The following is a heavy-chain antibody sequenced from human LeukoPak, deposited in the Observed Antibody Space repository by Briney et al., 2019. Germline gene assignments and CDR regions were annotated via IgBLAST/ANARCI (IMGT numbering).Heavy chain of an antibody. CDR2: ISSSGSTI. CDR1: GFTFSDYY. J-gene: IGHJ4*02. Sequence: GGPLRLSCAASGFTFSDYYMSWIRQAPGKGLEWVSYISSSGSTIYYADSVKGRFTISRDNAKNSLYLQMNSLRAEDTAVYYCARVRGSYPLYYFDYWGQGTLVTVSS. V-gene: IGHV3-11*01. D-gene: IGHD1-26*01. CDR3: ARVRGSYPLYYFDY.